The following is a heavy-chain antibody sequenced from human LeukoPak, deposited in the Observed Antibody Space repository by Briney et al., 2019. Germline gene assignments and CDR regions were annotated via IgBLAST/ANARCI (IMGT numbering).Heavy chain of an antibody. D-gene: IGHD6-13*01. J-gene: IGHJ4*02. CDR2: ISAYNGNT. Sequence: ASVKVSCKASGYTFTSYGISWVRPAPGQGLEWMGWISAYNGNTNYAQKLQGRVTMTTDTSTSTAYMELRSLRSDDTAVYYCARDSRIAAASWTRLGYWGQGTLVTVSS. CDR1: GYTFTSYG. CDR3: ARDSRIAAASWTRLGY. V-gene: IGHV1-18*01.